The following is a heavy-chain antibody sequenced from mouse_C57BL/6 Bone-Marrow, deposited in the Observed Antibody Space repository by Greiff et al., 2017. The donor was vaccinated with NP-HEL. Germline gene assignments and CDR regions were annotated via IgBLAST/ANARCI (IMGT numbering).Heavy chain of an antibody. J-gene: IGHJ2*01. CDR1: GFTFSSYG. D-gene: IGHD2-5*01. Sequence: EVHLVESGGGLVKPGGSLKLSCAASGFTFSSYGMSWVRQTPDKRLEWVATISSGGSYTYYPDSVKGRFTISRDNAKNTLYLQMSSLKSEDTAMYYCARHYYSNYFDYWGQGTTLTVSS. CDR2: ISSGGSYT. CDR3: ARHYYSNYFDY. V-gene: IGHV5-6*01.